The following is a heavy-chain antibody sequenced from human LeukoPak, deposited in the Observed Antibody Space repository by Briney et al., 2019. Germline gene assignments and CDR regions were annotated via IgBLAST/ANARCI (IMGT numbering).Heavy chain of an antibody. CDR2: ISYTGST. D-gene: IGHD2-2*01. CDR1: AGSISRDAYC. J-gene: IGHJ4*02. V-gene: IGHV4-31*03. CDR3: PAIVVVPPAIAH. Sequence: SETLSLTCTVSAGSISRDAYCWSWIRQHPGKGLEWIGYISYTGSTYYNPSLKSRVTKSVDTSKNQFSLNLSSVTAADTAVYFCPAIVVVPPAIAHGGQGTLVSVSS.